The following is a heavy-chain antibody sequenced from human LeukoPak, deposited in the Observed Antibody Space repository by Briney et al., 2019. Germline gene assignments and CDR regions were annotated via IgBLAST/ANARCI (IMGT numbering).Heavy chain of an antibody. CDR2: ISGSGAST. Sequence: GGSLRLSCAASGFTFSSYAMSWARQAPGKGLEWVSAISGSGASTYYTDSVKGRFTISRDNSKNTLYLQMNNLRAEDTAVYSCAKDLPGFFDYWGQGTLVTVSS. J-gene: IGHJ4*02. V-gene: IGHV3-23*01. CDR3: AKDLPGFFDY. CDR1: GFTFSSYA.